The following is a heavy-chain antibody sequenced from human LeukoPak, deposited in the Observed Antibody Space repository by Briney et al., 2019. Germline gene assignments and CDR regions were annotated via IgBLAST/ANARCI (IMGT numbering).Heavy chain of an antibody. J-gene: IGHJ5*02. D-gene: IGHD2-8*02. CDR1: GFTFSPYS. Sequence: GGSLRLSCAASGFTFSPYSMNWVRQTPGKGLEWIAYISGDSNNIYYADSVKGRFTISRDNAKNSVYLHMSSLRAEDTAMYYCARDIASCTGDISYNIRFDPWGQGTLVTVSS. CDR3: ARDIASCTGDISYNIRFDP. CDR2: ISGDSNNI. V-gene: IGHV3-48*04.